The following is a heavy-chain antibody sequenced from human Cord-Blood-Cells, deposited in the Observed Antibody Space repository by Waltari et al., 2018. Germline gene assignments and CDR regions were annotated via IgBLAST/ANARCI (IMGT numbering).Heavy chain of an antibody. Sequence: VQLVESGGGLVKPGGSLRLSCAASGFTFSSYSMNWVRQAPGKVLGCVSSMSSSSSYIYDADSVKGRFTISRDNAKNSLYLQMNSLRAEDTAVYYCAGYSSSWYLGNYWGQGTLVTVSS. D-gene: IGHD6-13*01. CDR3: AGYSSSWYLGNY. V-gene: IGHV3-21*01. CDR1: GFTFSSYS. J-gene: IGHJ4*02. CDR2: MSSSSSYI.